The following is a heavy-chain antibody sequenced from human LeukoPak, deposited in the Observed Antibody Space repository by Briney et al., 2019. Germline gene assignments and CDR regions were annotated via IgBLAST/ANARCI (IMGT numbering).Heavy chain of an antibody. V-gene: IGHV3-53*01. CDR3: ARGDGYNFFLH. CDR2: FYIDGRT. CDR1: GFTVSSSY. J-gene: IGHJ1*01. D-gene: IGHD5-24*01. Sequence: PGGSLRLSCAASGFTVSSSYMSWVRQAPGRGLEWVSVFYIDGRTYYAASVRGRFTISTDNSKNTVYLQMSSLRAEDTAVYYCARGDGYNFFLHWGQGTLVTVSS.